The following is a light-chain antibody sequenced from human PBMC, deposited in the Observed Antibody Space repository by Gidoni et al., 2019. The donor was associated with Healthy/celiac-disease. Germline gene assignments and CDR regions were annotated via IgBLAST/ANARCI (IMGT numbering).Light chain of an antibody. CDR1: QSIANY. J-gene: IGKJ4*01. V-gene: IGKV1-39*01. Sequence: DIQLTQSPSSLSASVGDRVTITCRASQSIANYLNWYQQKPGKAPNLLIYAASSLQSGVPSRFSGRGSGTDFTLTISSLQPEDFATYYCQQSYNTPTFGGGTKVEIK. CDR2: AAS. CDR3: QQSYNTPT.